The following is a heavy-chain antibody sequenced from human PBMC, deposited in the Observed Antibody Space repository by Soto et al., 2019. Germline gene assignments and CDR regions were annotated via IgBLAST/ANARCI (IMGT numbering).Heavy chain of an antibody. J-gene: IGHJ5*01. CDR2: RSYYARDK. V-gene: IGHV3-30-3*02. CDR1: GRSCRRSA. Sequence: SLHISGAGCGRSCRRSAKNWVRAAPGTGLEWVVVRSYYARDKYYPDSVKGRFTISRDNSKNTLYLQMNSLRAEAPAVYYCPKSSGGRSHQHAHGPHGSW. D-gene: IGHD3-10*01. CDR3: PKSSGGRSHQHAHGPHGS.